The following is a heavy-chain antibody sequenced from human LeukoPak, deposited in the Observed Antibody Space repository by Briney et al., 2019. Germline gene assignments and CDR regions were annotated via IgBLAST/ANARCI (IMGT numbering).Heavy chain of an antibody. D-gene: IGHD5-24*01. V-gene: IGHV3-21*04. CDR3: ARARDAYFDY. J-gene: IGHJ4*02. CDR1: GFTFSSYS. CDR2: ISSSSSYI. Sequence: GGSLRLSCAASGFTFSSYSMNWVRQAPGKGLEWVSSISSSSSYIYYADSVKGRFTISGDNAKNSLYLQMNSLRAEDTAVYYCARARDAYFDYWGQGTLVTVSS.